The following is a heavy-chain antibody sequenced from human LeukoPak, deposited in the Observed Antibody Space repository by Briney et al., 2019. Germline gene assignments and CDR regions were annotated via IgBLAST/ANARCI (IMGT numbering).Heavy chain of an antibody. CDR2: IYSGGST. V-gene: IGHV3-53*01. D-gene: IGHD3-22*01. Sequence: GGPLRLSCAASEFSVGSNYMTWVRQAPGKGLEWVSLIYSGGSTYYADSVKGRFTISRDNSKNTLYLQMNSLRAEDTAVYYCAKDPLYYYDSSGYYYNGYWGQGTLVTVSS. CDR3: AKDPLYYYDSSGYYYNGY. CDR1: EFSVGSNY. J-gene: IGHJ4*02.